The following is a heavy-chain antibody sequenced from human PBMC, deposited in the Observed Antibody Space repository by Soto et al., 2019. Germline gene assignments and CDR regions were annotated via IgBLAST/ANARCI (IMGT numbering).Heavy chain of an antibody. Sequence: QVQLQESGPGLVKPSQTLSLTCTVSGGSISSGGYYWSWIRQHPGKGLEWIGYIYYSGSTYYNPSLKSRVTISVDTSKNQFALRLSSVTAADTAVYYCARSDDILTGYSKYYFDYWGQGTLVTVSS. CDR3: ARSDDILTGYSKYYFDY. CDR1: GGSISSGGYY. J-gene: IGHJ4*02. CDR2: IYYSGST. V-gene: IGHV4-31*03. D-gene: IGHD3-9*01.